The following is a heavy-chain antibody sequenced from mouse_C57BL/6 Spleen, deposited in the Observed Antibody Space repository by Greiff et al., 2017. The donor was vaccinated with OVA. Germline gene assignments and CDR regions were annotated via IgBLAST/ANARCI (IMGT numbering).Heavy chain of an antibody. V-gene: IGHV3-6*01. J-gene: IGHJ4*01. CDR3: ARDPHYYGSRGAMDY. D-gene: IGHD1-1*01. Sequence: ESGPGLVKPSQSLSLTCSVTGYSITSGYYWNWIRQFPGNKLEWMGYISYDGSNNYNPSLKNRISITRDTSKNQFFLKLNSVTTEDTATYYCARDPHYYGSRGAMDYWGQGTSVTVSS. CDR2: ISYDGSN. CDR1: GYSITSGYY.